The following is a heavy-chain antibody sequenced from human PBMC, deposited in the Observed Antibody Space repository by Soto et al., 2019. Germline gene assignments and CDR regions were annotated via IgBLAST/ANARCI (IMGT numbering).Heavy chain of an antibody. CDR2: IKSKTDGGTT. CDR3: TTDGDPGDYWAKHYFDY. V-gene: IGHV3-15*01. Sequence: EVQLVESGGGLVKPGGSLRLSCAASGFTFSNAWMSWVRQAPGKGLEWVGRIKSKTDGGTTDYAAPVKGRFTISRDDSKNTLYLQMNSLKTEDTAVYYCTTDGDPGDYWAKHYFDYWGQGTLVTVSS. CDR1: GFTFSNAW. J-gene: IGHJ4*02. D-gene: IGHD4-17*01.